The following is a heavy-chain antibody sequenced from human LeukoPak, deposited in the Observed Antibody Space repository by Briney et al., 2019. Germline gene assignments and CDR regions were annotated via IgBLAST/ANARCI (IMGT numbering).Heavy chain of an antibody. V-gene: IGHV1-58*02. Sequence: GASVKVSCKASGFTFTSSAMQWVRQARGQRLEWIGWIVVGSGNTNYAQKFQERVTITRDMSTSTAYMELSSLRSEDTAVYYCAAGPYGDYELPHWGQGTLVTVSS. CDR3: AAGPYGDYELPH. D-gene: IGHD4-17*01. CDR1: GFTFTSSA. CDR2: IVVGSGNT. J-gene: IGHJ4*02.